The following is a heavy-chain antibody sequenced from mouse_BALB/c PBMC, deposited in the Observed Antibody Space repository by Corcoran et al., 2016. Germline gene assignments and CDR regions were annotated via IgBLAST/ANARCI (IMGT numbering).Heavy chain of an antibody. Sequence: QIQLVQSGPELKKPGETVKISCKASGYTFTNYGMNWVKQAPGKGLKWMGWINTYTGEPTYADDFKGRFAFSLETSASTAYLQINNLKNEDMATYFCASYGSSRYFDVWGAGTTVTVSS. CDR1: GYTFTNYG. D-gene: IGHD1-1*01. CDR3: ASYGSSRYFDV. CDR2: INTYTGEP. J-gene: IGHJ1*01. V-gene: IGHV9-1*02.